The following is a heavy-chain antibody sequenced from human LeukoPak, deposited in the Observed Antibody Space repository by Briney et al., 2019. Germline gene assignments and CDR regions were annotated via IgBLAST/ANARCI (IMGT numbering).Heavy chain of an antibody. CDR3: ARNWNYGFDY. Sequence: SETLSLTCGVSGGSISSVKWWSWVRQSPEKGLEWIGEIYLGGSTNYNPSLKSRVTISIDKSKNQFSLKLTSMTVADTAVYYCARNWNYGFDYWGQGILVTVSS. CDR1: GGSISSVKW. CDR2: IYLGGST. J-gene: IGHJ4*02. D-gene: IGHD1-7*01. V-gene: IGHV4-4*02.